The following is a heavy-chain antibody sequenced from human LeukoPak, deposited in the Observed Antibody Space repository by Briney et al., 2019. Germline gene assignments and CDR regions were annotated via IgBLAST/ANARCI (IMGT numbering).Heavy chain of an antibody. Sequence: PGGSLRLSCAASGFTVSSNYMSWVRQAPGKGPAWVSVIYRGGSTYYADSVKGRFTISRDNAKNSLYLQMNSLRAEDTAVYYCAREGATGEIDYWGQGTLVTVSS. V-gene: IGHV3-53*01. CDR3: AREGATGEIDY. CDR2: IYRGGST. D-gene: IGHD1-1*01. CDR1: GFTVSSNY. J-gene: IGHJ4*02.